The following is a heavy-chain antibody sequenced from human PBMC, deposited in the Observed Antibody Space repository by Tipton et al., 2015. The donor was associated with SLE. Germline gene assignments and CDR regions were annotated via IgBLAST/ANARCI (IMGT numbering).Heavy chain of an antibody. J-gene: IGHJ4*02. CDR3: AKDRWELLFYFDY. V-gene: IGHV3-23*01. CDR1: GFTFSSYA. CDR2: ISGSVGST. D-gene: IGHD1-26*01. Sequence: GSLRLSCAASGFTFSSYAMSWVRQAPGKGLEWVSAISGSVGSTYYADSVKGRFTISRDNSKNTLYLQMNSLRAEDTAVYYCAKDRWELLFYFDYWGQGTLVTASS.